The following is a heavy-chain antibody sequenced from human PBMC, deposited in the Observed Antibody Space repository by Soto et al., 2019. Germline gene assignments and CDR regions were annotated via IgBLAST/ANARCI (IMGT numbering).Heavy chain of an antibody. CDR2: IYYSGST. Sequence: SETLSLTCTVSGGSISSYYWSWIRQPPGKGLEWIGYIYYSGSTNYNPSLKSRVTISVDTSKNQFSLKLSSVTAADTAVYYCARLGYCSSTSCYVFSFAFDIWGQGTMVTVSS. V-gene: IGHV4-59*08. CDR1: GGSISSYY. J-gene: IGHJ3*02. D-gene: IGHD2-2*01. CDR3: ARLGYCSSTSCYVFSFAFDI.